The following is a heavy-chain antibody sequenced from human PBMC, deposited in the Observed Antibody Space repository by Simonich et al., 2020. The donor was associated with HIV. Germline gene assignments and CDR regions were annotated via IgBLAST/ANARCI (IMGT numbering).Heavy chain of an antibody. CDR1: GGSFSGYY. CDR3: ASGASSNSGARDYYYYYGMDV. V-gene: IGHV4-34*01. CDR2: INHSGST. Sequence: QVQLHQWGAGLLKPSETLSLTCAVYGGSFSGYYWTWIRQSPGKGLEWIGEINHSGSTNYNPSLKRRGTISVDTSKNQFSLRLSSVTAADTAVYYCASGASSNSGARDYYYYYGMDVWGQGTTVTVSS. J-gene: IGHJ6*02.